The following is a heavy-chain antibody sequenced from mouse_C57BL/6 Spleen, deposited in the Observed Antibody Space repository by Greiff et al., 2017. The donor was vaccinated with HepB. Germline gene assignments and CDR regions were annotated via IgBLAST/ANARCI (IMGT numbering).Heavy chain of an antibody. V-gene: IGHV1-76*01. CDR2: IYPGSGNT. D-gene: IGHD1-1*01. Sequence: QVQLKESGAELVRPGASVKLSCKASGYTFTDYYINWVKQRPGQGLEWIARIYPGSGNTYYNEKFKGKATLTAEKSSSTTYMQLSSLPSEDSAVYFCARHYYGSSDYFDYWGQGTTLTVSS. CDR1: GYTFTDYY. CDR3: ARHYYGSSDYFDY. J-gene: IGHJ2*01.